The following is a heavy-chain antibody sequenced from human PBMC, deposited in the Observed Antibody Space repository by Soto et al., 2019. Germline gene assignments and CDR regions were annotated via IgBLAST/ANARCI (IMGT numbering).Heavy chain of an antibody. D-gene: IGHD6-25*01. CDR1: GFTFSSYS. V-gene: IGHV3-64*04. CDR2: ISSNGGST. J-gene: IGHJ3*02. Sequence: GGSLRLSCSASGFTFSSYSMHWVRQAPGKGLEYVSAISSNGGSTYYADSVKGRFTISRDNSKNTLYLQMNSLRAEDTAVYYCARRQAGGVAFDIWGQGTMVTVSS. CDR3: ARRQAGGVAFDI.